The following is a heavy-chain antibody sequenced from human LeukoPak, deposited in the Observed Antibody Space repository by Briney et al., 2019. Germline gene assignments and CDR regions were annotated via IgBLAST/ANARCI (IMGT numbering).Heavy chain of an antibody. CDR2: ISSSSSYI. D-gene: IGHD3-10*01. CDR1: GFTFSSYS. V-gene: IGHV3-21*01. Sequence: GGSLRLSCAASGFTFSSYSMNWVRQAPRKGLEWVSSISSSSSYIYYADSVKGRFTISRDNAKNSLYLQMNSLRAEDTAVYYCARDRRYYGSGSYSAGRPYYYYYYGMDVWGQGTTVTVSS. CDR3: ARDRRYYGSGSYSAGRPYYYYYYGMDV. J-gene: IGHJ6*02.